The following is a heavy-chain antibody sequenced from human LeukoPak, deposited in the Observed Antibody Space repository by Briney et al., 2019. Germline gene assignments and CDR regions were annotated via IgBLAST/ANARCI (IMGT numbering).Heavy chain of an antibody. V-gene: IGHV1-18*01. J-gene: IGHJ4*02. CDR3: ARDMSSPEPY. D-gene: IGHD1-14*01. Sequence: ASVKVSCKASGYTFTSYGISWVRQAPGQGLEWMGWISAYNGNTNYAQKFQGRVTITADESTSTAYMELSSLRSEDTAVYYCARDMSSPEPYWGQGTLVTVSS. CDR1: GYTFTSYG. CDR2: ISAYNGNT.